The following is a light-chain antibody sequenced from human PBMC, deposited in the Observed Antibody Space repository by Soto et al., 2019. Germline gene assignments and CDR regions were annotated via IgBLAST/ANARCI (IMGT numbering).Light chain of an antibody. CDR2: GAS. J-gene: IGKJ2*01. Sequence: EIVLTQSPGTLSLSPGERATLSCRASQSVRSNYLAWYQQKPGQAPRLLIYGASSRATGIPDRFCGSGSGTDFTLTISRLEPEDFAVYYCQHYGSSAYTFGQGTTLEIK. CDR1: QSVRSNY. V-gene: IGKV3-20*01. CDR3: QHYGSSAYT.